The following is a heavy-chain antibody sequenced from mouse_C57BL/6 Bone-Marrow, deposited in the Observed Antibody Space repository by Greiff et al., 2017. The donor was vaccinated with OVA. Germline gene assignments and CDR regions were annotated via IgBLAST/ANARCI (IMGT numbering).Heavy chain of an antibody. CDR3: ARGWDWYFDV. CDR1: GYTFTSYG. D-gene: IGHD1-1*02. Sequence: QVQLQQSGAELARPGASVKLSCKASGYTFTSYGISWVKQRTGQGLEWIGEIYPRSGNTYYNEKFKGKATLTADKSSSTAYMELRSLTSEDSEVYFCARGWDWYFDVWGTGTTVTVSS. CDR2: IYPRSGNT. V-gene: IGHV1-81*01. J-gene: IGHJ1*03.